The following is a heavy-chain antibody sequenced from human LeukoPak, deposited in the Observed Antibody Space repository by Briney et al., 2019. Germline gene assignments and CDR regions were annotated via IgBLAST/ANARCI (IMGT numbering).Heavy chain of an antibody. CDR1: GGTFSSYA. V-gene: IGHV1-69*05. D-gene: IGHD3-22*01. Sequence: SVEVSCKASGGTFSSYAISWVGQAPGQGLEWMGGIIPIFGTANYAQKFQGRVTITTDESTSTAYMELSSLRSEDTAVYYCARVVPLAAGYDRAGYYFDYWGQGTLVTVSS. CDR3: ARVVPLAAGYDRAGYYFDY. CDR2: IIPIFGTA. J-gene: IGHJ4*02.